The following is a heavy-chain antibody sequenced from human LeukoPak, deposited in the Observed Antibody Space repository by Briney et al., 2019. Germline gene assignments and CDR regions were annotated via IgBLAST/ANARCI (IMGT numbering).Heavy chain of an antibody. CDR1: GYSFTSYW. V-gene: IGHV5-51*01. CDR3: ARHSYDSSGYWAPFDY. J-gene: IGHJ4*02. Sequence: GESLKISCKGSGYSFTSYWIGWVRQMPGKGLEWMGIIYPGDSDTRYSPSFQGQVTISADKSISTAYLQWSSLKASDTAMYYCARHSYDSSGYWAPFDYWGQGTLVTVSS. D-gene: IGHD3-22*01. CDR2: IYPGDSDT.